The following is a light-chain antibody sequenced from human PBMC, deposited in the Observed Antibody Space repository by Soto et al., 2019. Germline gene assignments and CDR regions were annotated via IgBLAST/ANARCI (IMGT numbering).Light chain of an antibody. J-gene: IGKJ1*01. V-gene: IGKV3-20*01. CDR3: QQYSSSQWT. CDR1: QSVSSSY. CDR2: GAS. Sequence: EIVLTQSPGTLSLSPGERATLSCRASQSVSSSYLAWYQQKPGQAPRLLIYGASSRATGIPDRCSGRWAGTDITLTISRLDPEDFAVYYCQQYSSSQWTFGQGTKVDIK.